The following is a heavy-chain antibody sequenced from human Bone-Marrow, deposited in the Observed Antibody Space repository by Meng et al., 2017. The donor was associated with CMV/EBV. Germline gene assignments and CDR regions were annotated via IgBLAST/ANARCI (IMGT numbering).Heavy chain of an antibody. V-gene: IGHV1-8*01. Sequence: ASDKVSCKASGYTFTSYYINWVGQATGQGLEWMGRMNPISGNTGYAQKFQARITMTSDTSTSTAYMELYSLRSDDTAVYYCARGGARRTTVVTYDYWGQGTLVTVSS. CDR3: ARGGARRTTVVTYDY. CDR2: MNPISGNT. CDR1: GYTFTSYY. D-gene: IGHD4-23*01. J-gene: IGHJ4*02.